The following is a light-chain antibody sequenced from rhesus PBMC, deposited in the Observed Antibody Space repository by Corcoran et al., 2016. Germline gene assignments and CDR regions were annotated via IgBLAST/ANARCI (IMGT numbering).Light chain of an antibody. V-gene: IGKV1-25*01. CDR2: KAS. Sequence: DIQMTQSPSSLSASVGDTVTITCRASQGISSYLAWYQQKPGKAPKLLIYKASTLQSGVPSRFSGSGSGTEFTLTISSLQPEDFATYYCQQHNSDPLTFGGGTKVELK. CDR1: QGISSY. J-gene: IGKJ4*01. CDR3: QQHNSDPLT.